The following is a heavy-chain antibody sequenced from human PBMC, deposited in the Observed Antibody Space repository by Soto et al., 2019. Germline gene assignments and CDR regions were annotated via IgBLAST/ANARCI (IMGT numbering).Heavy chain of an antibody. CDR3: ARRGCSSTSCYSKQNARYYYGMDV. D-gene: IGHD2-2*01. J-gene: IGHJ6*02. CDR1: GYSFTSYG. V-gene: IGHV1-18*01. Sequence: ASVKVSCKASGYSFTSYGSSWVRQAPGQGLEWMGWISAYNGNTNYAQKLQGRVTMTTGTSTSTAYMELGSLRSDDTAVYYCARRGCSSTSCYSKQNARYYYGMDVWGQGTTVTVSS. CDR2: ISAYNGNT.